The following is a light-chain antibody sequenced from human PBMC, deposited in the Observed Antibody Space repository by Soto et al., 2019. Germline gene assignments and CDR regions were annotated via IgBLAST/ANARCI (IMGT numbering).Light chain of an antibody. CDR2: GAS. V-gene: IGKV3-20*01. CDR3: HQYGGSPGT. CDR1: QSVGSSY. Sequence: ESVLTQSPGTLSLSRGERATLSCRASQSVGSSYLAWYQQKPGQAPRLLILGASSRAAGIPDRFSGSGSGTDFTLTISRLEPEDFAVYYCHQYGGSPGTFGQGTKVEIK. J-gene: IGKJ1*01.